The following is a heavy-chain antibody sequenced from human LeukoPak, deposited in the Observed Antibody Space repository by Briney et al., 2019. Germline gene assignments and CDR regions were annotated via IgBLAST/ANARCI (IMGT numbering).Heavy chain of an antibody. CDR1: GGSVSSYY. CDR3: ARHGMATAFDY. J-gene: IGHJ4*02. Sequence: SETLSLTCTVSGGSVSSYYWSWIRQPPGKGLEWIGYIYYSGSTNYNPSLKSRVTISVDTSKNQFSLKLSSVTAADTAVYYCARHGMATAFDYWGQGTLVTVSS. D-gene: IGHD5-12*01. V-gene: IGHV4-59*08. CDR2: IYYSGST.